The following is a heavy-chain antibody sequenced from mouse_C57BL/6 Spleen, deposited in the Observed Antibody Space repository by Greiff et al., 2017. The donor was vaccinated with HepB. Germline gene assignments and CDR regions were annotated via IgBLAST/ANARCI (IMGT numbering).Heavy chain of an antibody. CDR1: GYTFTSYW. CDR3: ARGERITTVSSSMDY. V-gene: IGHV1-64*01. D-gene: IGHD1-1*01. Sequence: VQLQQSGAELVKPGASVKLSCKASGYTFTSYWMHWVKQRPGQGLEWIGMIHPNSGSTNYNEKFKSKATLTVDKSSSTAYMQLSSLTSEDSAVYDCARGERITTVSSSMDYWGQGTSVTVSS. J-gene: IGHJ4*01. CDR2: IHPNSGST.